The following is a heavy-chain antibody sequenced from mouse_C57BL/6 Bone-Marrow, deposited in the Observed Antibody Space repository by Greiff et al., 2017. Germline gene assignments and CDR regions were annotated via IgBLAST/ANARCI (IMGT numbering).Heavy chain of an antibody. CDR2: FHPYNDDT. J-gene: IGHJ3*01. CDR3: ARGGNYGGDGFAY. CDR1: GYTFTTYP. Sequence: VQLQESGAELVKPGASVKMSCKASGYTFTTYPIEWMKQNHGKSLEWIGNFHPYNDDTKYNEKFKGKATLTAEKSSSTVYLELSRLTSDDSAVYYGARGGNYGGDGFAYWGQGTMLTVSA. D-gene: IGHD2-1*01. V-gene: IGHV1-47*01.